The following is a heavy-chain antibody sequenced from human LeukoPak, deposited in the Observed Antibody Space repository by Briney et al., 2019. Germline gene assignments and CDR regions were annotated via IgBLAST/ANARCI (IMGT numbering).Heavy chain of an antibody. V-gene: IGHV4-4*07. CDR2: IYTSGST. J-gene: IGHJ4*02. Sequence: PSETLSLTCTVSGGSIRSYFWSWIRQPAGKGLEWIGRIYTSGSTDYNPSLKSRVTMSVDTSKNQFSLKLNSVTAADTAVYYCARGPRNSDWYSIDYWGQGTLATVSS. D-gene: IGHD6-19*01. CDR1: GGSIRSYF. CDR3: ARGPRNSDWYSIDY.